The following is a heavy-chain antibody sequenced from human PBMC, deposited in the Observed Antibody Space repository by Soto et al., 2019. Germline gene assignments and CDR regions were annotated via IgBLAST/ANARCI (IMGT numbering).Heavy chain of an antibody. V-gene: IGHV1-8*01. CDR2: MNPNSGNT. CDR3: ARAPKTEYYDFWSGYYRGYYYYGMDV. J-gene: IGHJ6*02. D-gene: IGHD3-3*01. CDR1: GYTFTSYD. Sequence: ASVKVSCKASGYTFTSYDINWVRQATGQGLEWTGWMNPNSGNTGYAQKFQGRATMTRNTSISTAYMELSSLRSEDTAVYYCARAPKTEYYDFWSGYYRGYYYYGMDVWGQGTTVTVSS.